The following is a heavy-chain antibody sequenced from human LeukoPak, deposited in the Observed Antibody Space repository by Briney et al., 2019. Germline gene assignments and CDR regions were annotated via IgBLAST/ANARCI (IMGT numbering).Heavy chain of an antibody. CDR3: ARDRYASSGYYYYYYGMDV. D-gene: IGHD3-22*01. CDR2: IYTSGST. Sequence: SETLSLTCTVSGGSISSYYWSWIRQPAGKGLEWIGRIYTSGSTNYNPSLKSRVTMSVDTSKNQFSLKLSSVTAADTAVYYCARDRYASSGYYYYYYGMDVWGQGTTVTVSS. CDR1: GGSISSYY. V-gene: IGHV4-4*07. J-gene: IGHJ6*02.